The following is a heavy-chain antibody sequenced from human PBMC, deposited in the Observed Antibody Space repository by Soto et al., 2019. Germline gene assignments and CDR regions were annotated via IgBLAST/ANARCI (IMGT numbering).Heavy chain of an antibody. V-gene: IGHV4-38-2*02. CDR1: GYSISSGYY. Sequence: SETLSLTCAVSGYSISSGYYWGWIRQPPGKGLEGIGSIYHSGSTYYNPSLKSRVTISVDTSKNQFSLKLSSVTAADTAVYYCARDRSYYDSSGYPGGWFDPWGQGTLVTVSS. CDR2: IYHSGST. CDR3: ARDRSYYDSSGYPGGWFDP. D-gene: IGHD3-22*01. J-gene: IGHJ5*02.